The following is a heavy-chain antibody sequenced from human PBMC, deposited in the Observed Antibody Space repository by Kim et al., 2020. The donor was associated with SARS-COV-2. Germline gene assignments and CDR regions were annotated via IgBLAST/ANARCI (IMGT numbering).Heavy chain of an antibody. CDR3: ARDLVGGYDFDY. CDR1: GYTFTSYA. Sequence: ASVKVSCKASGYTFTSYAMHWVRQAPGQWLEWMGWINAGNGNTKYSQKFQGRVTITRDTSASTAYMELSSLRSEDTAVHYCARDLVGGYDFDYWGQGTLVTVSS. D-gene: IGHD5-12*01. CDR2: INAGNGNT. V-gene: IGHV1-3*01. J-gene: IGHJ4*02.